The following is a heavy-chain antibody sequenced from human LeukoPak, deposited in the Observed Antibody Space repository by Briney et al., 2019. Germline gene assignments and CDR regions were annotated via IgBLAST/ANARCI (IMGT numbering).Heavy chain of an antibody. CDR2: ISSSSSYI. CDR3: AREEGLTYYDFWSGNPSVGIDY. V-gene: IGHV3-21*01. D-gene: IGHD3-3*01. J-gene: IGHJ4*02. Sequence: GESLRLSCEASGFIFSSAWMTWVRQAPGKGLEWVSSISSSSSYIYYADSVKGRFTISRDNAKNSLYLQMNSLRAEDTAVYYCAREEGLTYYDFWSGNPSVGIDYWGQGTLVTVSS. CDR1: GFIFSSAW.